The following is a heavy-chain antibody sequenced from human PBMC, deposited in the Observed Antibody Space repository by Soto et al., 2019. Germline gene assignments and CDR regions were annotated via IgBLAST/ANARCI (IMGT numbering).Heavy chain of an antibody. D-gene: IGHD3-3*01. Sequence: QITLNESGPTVVRPTETLTLTCRFSGFSLTTSGVGVGWIRHSPGKAPQWLALIYWDDDKRYSASLKSRLTITKDASQNQVVLTVSDLDPTDTATYYCAHRVLRAVFGLVTTTAIYFDFWGQGTPVAVSS. V-gene: IGHV2-5*02. CDR3: AHRVLRAVFGLVTTTAIYFDF. CDR2: IYWDDDK. CDR1: GFSLTTSGVG. J-gene: IGHJ4*02.